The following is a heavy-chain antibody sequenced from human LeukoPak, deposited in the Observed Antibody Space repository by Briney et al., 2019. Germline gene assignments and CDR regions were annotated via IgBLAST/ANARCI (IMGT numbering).Heavy chain of an antibody. Sequence: PSETLSLTCAVYGGSFSGYYWSWIRQPPGKGLEWIGEINHTGSTSYNPSLKTRVTISVHTSKNQFSLKLSSVTAADTAVYYCAKASIFSYGSGTLRGFDPWGQGTLVTVSS. D-gene: IGHD3-10*01. CDR2: INHTGST. CDR1: GGSFSGYY. V-gene: IGHV4-34*01. CDR3: AKASIFSYGSGTLRGFDP. J-gene: IGHJ5*02.